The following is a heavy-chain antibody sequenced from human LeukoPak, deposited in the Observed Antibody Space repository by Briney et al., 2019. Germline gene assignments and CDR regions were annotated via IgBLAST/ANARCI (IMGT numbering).Heavy chain of an antibody. Sequence: EGSLRLSCAASGFTFSTYAMSWVRQAPGKGLEWVSAISGSGDRTYYADSVKGRFTTSRDNSKNTLYLQMNSLRAEDTAIYYCAKDLAYDSSDYHVIFDCWGQGTLVTVSS. V-gene: IGHV3-23*01. CDR2: ISGSGDRT. D-gene: IGHD3-22*01. J-gene: IGHJ4*02. CDR3: AKDLAYDSSDYHVIFDC. CDR1: GFTFSTYA.